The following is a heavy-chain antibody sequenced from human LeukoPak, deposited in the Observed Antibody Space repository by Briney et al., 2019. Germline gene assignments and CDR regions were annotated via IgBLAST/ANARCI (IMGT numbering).Heavy chain of an antibody. CDR3: AKRPSFFDI. V-gene: IGHV3-23*01. CDR2: ISGSGTDT. D-gene: IGHD6-25*01. Sequence: GGSLRLSCAASGFTFSRYGMGWVRQAPGKGLEWVSAISGSGTDTYYADSVKGRFTISRDISKNTLYLQMNSLRGEDTAIYYCAKRPSFFDIWGQGTMVTVSS. J-gene: IGHJ3*02. CDR1: GFTFSRYG.